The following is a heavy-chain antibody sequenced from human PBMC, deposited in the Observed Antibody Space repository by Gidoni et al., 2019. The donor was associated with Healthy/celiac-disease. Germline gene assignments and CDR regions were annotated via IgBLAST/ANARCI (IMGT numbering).Heavy chain of an antibody. J-gene: IGHJ6*02. Sequence: VQLVESGGGLVQPGGSLRLSCAASGFTFSSYRMHWVRHDQGKGLVWVSRINSDGSSTSYADSVKGRFTISRDNAKNTLYLQMNSLRAEDTAVYYCARGGQAYYYDSSGYYPPYYYYGMDVWGQGTTVTVSS. CDR2: INSDGSST. V-gene: IGHV3-74*01. CDR1: GFTFSSYR. D-gene: IGHD3-22*01. CDR3: ARGGQAYYYDSSGYYPPYYYYGMDV.